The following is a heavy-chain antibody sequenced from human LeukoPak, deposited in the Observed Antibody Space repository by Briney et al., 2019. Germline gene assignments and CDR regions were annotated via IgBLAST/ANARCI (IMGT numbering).Heavy chain of an antibody. D-gene: IGHD4-17*01. Sequence: GGSLRLSCAGSGFTFSSYSMNWVRQAPGKGLEWVSSISSGRTYIYYADSVEGRFTISRDNAQNSLYLQMNSLRAEDTAVYYCARDPRGATVTSLKIDYWGQGTLVTVSS. V-gene: IGHV3-21*01. CDR1: GFTFSSYS. J-gene: IGHJ4*02. CDR3: ARDPRGATVTSLKIDY. CDR2: ISSGRTYI.